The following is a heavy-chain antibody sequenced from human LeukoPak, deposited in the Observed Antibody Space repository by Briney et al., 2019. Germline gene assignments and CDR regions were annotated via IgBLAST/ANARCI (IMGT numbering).Heavy chain of an antibody. D-gene: IGHD6-13*01. Sequence: GGSLRLSCAASGFTVSSNYMSWVRQAPGKGLEWVSVIYSGGSTYYADSVKGRFTISRDNSKNTLYLQMNGLRAEDTAVCYCASEVAAAGTHFDYWGQGTLVTVSS. CDR2: IYSGGST. J-gene: IGHJ4*02. CDR1: GFTVSSNY. V-gene: IGHV3-66*01. CDR3: ASEVAAAGTHFDY.